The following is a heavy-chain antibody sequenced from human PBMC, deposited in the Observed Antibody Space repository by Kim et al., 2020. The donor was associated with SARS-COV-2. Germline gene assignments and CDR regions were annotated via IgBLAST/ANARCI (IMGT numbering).Heavy chain of an antibody. V-gene: IGHV3-30*04. Sequence: GGSLRLSCAASGFTFSSYAMHWVRQAPGKGLEWVAVISYDGSNKYYADSVKGRFTISRDNSKNTLYLQMNSLRAEDTAVYYCARVLTTVVTYLYYYYGMDASGQGAPVTPSS. CDR3: ARVLTTVVTYLYYYYGMDA. J-gene: IGHJ6*02. CDR1: GFTFSSYA. D-gene: IGHD4-17*01. CDR2: ISYDGSNK.